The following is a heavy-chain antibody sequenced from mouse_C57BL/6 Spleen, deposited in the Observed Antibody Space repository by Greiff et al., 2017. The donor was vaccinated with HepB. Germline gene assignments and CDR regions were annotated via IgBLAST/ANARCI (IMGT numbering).Heavy chain of an antibody. V-gene: IGHV1-82*01. Sequence: LVESGPELVKPGASVKISCKASGYAFSSSWMNWVKQRPGKGLEWIGRIYPGDGDTNYNGKFKGKATLTADKSSSTAYMQLSSLTSEDSAVYFCARELVTTVPPFDYWGQGTTLTVSS. D-gene: IGHD1-1*01. J-gene: IGHJ2*01. CDR3: ARELVTTVPPFDY. CDR1: GYAFSSSW. CDR2: IYPGDGDT.